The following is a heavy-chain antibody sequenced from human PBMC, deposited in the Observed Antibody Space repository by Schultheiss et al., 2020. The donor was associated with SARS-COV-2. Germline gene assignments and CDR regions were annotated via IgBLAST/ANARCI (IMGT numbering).Heavy chain of an antibody. J-gene: IGHJ2*01. CDR2: IIPIFGTA. CDR1: GGTFSSYA. CDR3: ARDRYDFWSGYVSYWYFDL. D-gene: IGHD3-3*01. Sequence: SEKVSCKASGGTFSSYAISWVRQAPGQGLEWMGGIIPIFGTANYAQKFQGRVTITADESTSTAYMELSSLRSEDTAVYYCARDRYDFWSGYVSYWYFDLWGRGTLVTVSS. V-gene: IGHV1-69*13.